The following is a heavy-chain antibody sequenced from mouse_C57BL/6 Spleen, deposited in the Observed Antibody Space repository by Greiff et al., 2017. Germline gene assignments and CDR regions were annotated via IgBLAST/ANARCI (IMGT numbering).Heavy chain of an antibody. CDR1: GFTFSSYA. Sequence: EVHLVESGGGLVKPGGSLKLSCAASGFTFSSYAMSWVRQTPEKRLEWVATISDGGSYTSYPDNVKGRFTISSDNAKNNLYQKMSHLKTEDTAVDYYARDGMWPRSFDYWGQGTTLTVSS. CDR2: ISDGGSYT. J-gene: IGHJ2*01. D-gene: IGHD4-1*01. V-gene: IGHV5-4*01. CDR3: ARDGMWPRSFDY.